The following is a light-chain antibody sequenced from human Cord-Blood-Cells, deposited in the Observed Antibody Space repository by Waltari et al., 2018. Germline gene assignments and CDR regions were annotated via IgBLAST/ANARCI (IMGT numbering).Light chain of an antibody. Sequence: EIVLTQSPATLSLSPGERATLSCRASQSVSSYLAWYQQKPGQAPRLLIYDASNRATGIPARFSGSGSGTYFTLTISSLEPEDFAVYYCQQRSSWTFGQGTKVEIK. CDR2: DAS. CDR3: QQRSSWT. CDR1: QSVSSY. J-gene: IGKJ1*01. V-gene: IGKV3-11*01.